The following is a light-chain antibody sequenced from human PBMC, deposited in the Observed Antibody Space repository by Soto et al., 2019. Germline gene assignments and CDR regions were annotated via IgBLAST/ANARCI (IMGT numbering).Light chain of an antibody. J-gene: IGLJ3*02. CDR2: EVN. CDR3: TSYAGSYTGV. Sequence: QSALTQPPSASGSPGQSVTISCTGTSSDVGGHNRVSWYQQYPGKAPKLIISEVNRRPSGVPDRFSGSKSGNSASLTVSGLQAEDEADYYCTSYAGSYTGVFGGGTQLTVL. CDR1: SSDVGGHNR. V-gene: IGLV2-8*01.